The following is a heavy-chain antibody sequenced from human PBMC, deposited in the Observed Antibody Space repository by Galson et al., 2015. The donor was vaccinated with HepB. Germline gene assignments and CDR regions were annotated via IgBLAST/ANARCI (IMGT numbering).Heavy chain of an antibody. Sequence: PALVKPTQTVTLTCTFSGVSLSTSGVGVGWIRQPPGKALEWLALIYWDDDKRYSPSLKSRLTIPKDTSKSQVVLTVTNMDPLDTATYYCAHRLGAYFDYWGQGTLVTVSS. CDR2: IYWDDDK. CDR1: GVSLSTSGVG. V-gene: IGHV2-5*02. CDR3: AHRLGAYFDY. J-gene: IGHJ4*02. D-gene: IGHD2-21*01.